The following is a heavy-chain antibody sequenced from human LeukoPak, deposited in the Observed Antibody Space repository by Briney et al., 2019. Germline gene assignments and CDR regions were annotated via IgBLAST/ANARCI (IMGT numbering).Heavy chain of an antibody. CDR3: AKDRWSFHGFDY. J-gene: IGHJ4*02. D-gene: IGHD1-26*01. CDR2: IGGSGAGT. V-gene: IGHV3-23*01. Sequence: GGSLRLSCEVSGFAFGNFAMSWVRQAPGKRLEWVSGIGGSGAGTYCGDSVKGRFTISRDNSKNTLWLQMNSLRAEDTAVYYCAKDRWSFHGFDYWGQGTLVTVSS. CDR1: GFAFGNFA.